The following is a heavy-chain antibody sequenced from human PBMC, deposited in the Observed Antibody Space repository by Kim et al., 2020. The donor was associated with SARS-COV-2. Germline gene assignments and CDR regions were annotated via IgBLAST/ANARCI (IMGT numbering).Heavy chain of an antibody. CDR3: AREGAAAVIQH. CDR2: ISSNGGST. Sequence: GGSLRLSCAASGFTFSSYAMHWVRQAPGKGLEYVSAISSNGGSTYYANSVKGRFTISRDNSKNTLYLQMGSLRAEDMAVYYCAREGAAAVIQHCGQGTLVSLSS. CDR1: GFTFSSYA. D-gene: IGHD6-13*01. V-gene: IGHV3-64*01. J-gene: IGHJ1*01.